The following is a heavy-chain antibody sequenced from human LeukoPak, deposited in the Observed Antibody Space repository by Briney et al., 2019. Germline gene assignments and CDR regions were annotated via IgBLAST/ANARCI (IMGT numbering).Heavy chain of an antibody. Sequence: ASVKVSCKASGYTFTSYGISWVRQAPGQGLEWMGWINPNSGGTNYAQKFQGRVTMTRDTSISTAYMELSRLRSDDTAVYYCARVMYYYDSSGYTYYFDYWGQGTLVTVSS. J-gene: IGHJ4*02. D-gene: IGHD3-22*01. CDR1: GYTFTSYG. CDR2: INPNSGGT. CDR3: ARVMYYYDSSGYTYYFDY. V-gene: IGHV1-2*02.